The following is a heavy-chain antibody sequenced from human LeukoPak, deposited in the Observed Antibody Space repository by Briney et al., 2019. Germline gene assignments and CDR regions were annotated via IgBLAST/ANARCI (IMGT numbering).Heavy chain of an antibody. D-gene: IGHD6-13*01. V-gene: IGHV3-74*01. J-gene: IGHJ1*01. CDR3: ARGSYSSSWYGSEYFHH. CDR2: INSDGSAT. CDR1: GSTFSTSW. Sequence: GSLRLSCAASGSTFSTSWMHWVRQAPGKGLVWVSRINSDGSATTDADSVKGRFTISRDNAKNTLYLQMNSLRAEDTAVYFCARGSYSSSWYGSEYFHHWGQGTLVTVS.